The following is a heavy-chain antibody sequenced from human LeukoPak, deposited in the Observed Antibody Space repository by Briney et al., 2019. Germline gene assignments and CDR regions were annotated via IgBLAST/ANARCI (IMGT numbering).Heavy chain of an antibody. Sequence: SGTLSLTCAVSGSSISSSNWWSWVRQPPGKGLEWIGEIYHSGSTNYNPSLKSRVTISVDKSKNQFSLKLSSVTAADTAVYYCARAVLRYFDWLDYYFDYWGQGTLVTVSS. CDR1: GSSISSSNW. CDR3: ARAVLRYFDWLDYYFDY. V-gene: IGHV4-4*02. J-gene: IGHJ4*02. D-gene: IGHD3-9*01. CDR2: IYHSGST.